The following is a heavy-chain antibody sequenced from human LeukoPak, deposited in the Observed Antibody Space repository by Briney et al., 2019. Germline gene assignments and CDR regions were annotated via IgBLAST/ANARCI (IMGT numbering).Heavy chain of an antibody. D-gene: IGHD6-6*01. V-gene: IGHV4-61*02. CDR1: GGSISSGSYY. J-gene: IGHJ4*02. CDR2: IYTSGST. Sequence: TSETLSLTCTVSGGSISSGSYYWSWIRQPAGKGLEWIGRIYTSGSTNYNPSLKSRVTISVDTSKNQFSLKLSSVTAADTAVYYCAREYSSSISLDHWGQGALVTVSS. CDR3: AREYSSSISLDH.